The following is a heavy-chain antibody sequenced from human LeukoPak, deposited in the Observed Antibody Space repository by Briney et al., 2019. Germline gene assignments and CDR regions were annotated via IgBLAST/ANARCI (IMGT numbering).Heavy chain of an antibody. CDR2: IYPGDSHT. CDR3: ARHHMNYYGSGSPFDP. V-gene: IGHV5-51*07. CDR1: GYSFTNYW. D-gene: IGHD3-10*01. Sequence: GESLKISCKGSGYSFTNYWIGWVHQMPGKGLEWMGIIYPGDSHTRYSPSFQGQVTISADKSISTAYLQWSSLEASDTAMYYCARHHMNYYGSGSPFDPWGQGTLVTVSS. J-gene: IGHJ5*02.